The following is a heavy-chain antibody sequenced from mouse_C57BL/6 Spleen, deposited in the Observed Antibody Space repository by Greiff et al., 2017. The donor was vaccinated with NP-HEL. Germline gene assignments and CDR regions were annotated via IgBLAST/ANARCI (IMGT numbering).Heavy chain of an antibody. D-gene: IGHD3-3*01. CDR3: ARRRDGDY. V-gene: IGHV1-50*01. J-gene: IGHJ2*01. CDR2: IDPSDSYT. Sequence: QVQLQQPGAELVKPGASVKLSCKASGYTFTSYWMQWVKQRPGQGGEWIGEIDPSDSYTNYNQKFKGKATLTVDTSSSTAYMQLSSLTSEDSAVYYCARRRDGDYWGQGTTLTVSS. CDR1: GYTFTSYW.